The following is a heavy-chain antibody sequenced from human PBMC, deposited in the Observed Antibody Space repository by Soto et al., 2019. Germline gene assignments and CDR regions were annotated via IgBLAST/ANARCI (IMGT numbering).Heavy chain of an antibody. CDR2: IYYSGST. D-gene: IGHD5-12*01. CDR3: ARVRGSLVAYYFDY. J-gene: IGHJ4*02. CDR1: GGSISSYY. V-gene: IGHV4-59*01. Sequence: QVQLQESGPGLVKPSETLSLTCTVSGGSISSYYWSWIRQPPGKGLEWIGYIYYSGSTNYTPSLKSRVTISVDTSKNQFSLKLSSVTAADTAVYYCARVRGSLVAYYFDYWGQGTLVTVSS.